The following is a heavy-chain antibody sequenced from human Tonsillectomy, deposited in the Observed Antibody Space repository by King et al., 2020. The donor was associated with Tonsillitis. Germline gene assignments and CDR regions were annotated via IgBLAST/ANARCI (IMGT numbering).Heavy chain of an antibody. CDR1: GFTFSSYG. CDR3: AKGEFGVVIPHMDV. CDR2: ISYDGSNK. Sequence: VQLVESGGGVVQPGRSLRLSCAASGFTFSSYGMHWVRQAPGKGLEWVAVISYDGSNKYYADSVKGRFTISRDNSKNTLYLQMNSLRAEDTAVYYCAKGEFGVVIPHMDVWGKGTTVTVSS. V-gene: IGHV3-30*18. D-gene: IGHD3-3*01. J-gene: IGHJ6*03.